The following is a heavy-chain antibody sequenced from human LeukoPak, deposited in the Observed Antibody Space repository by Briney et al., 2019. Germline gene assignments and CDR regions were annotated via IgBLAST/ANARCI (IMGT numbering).Heavy chain of an antibody. CDR2: INPSGGST. CDR3: ARATWYGGNPSGAFDI. J-gene: IGHJ3*02. V-gene: IGHV1-46*01. CDR1: GYTFTNYY. D-gene: IGHD4/OR15-4a*01. Sequence: GASVKVSCKASGYTFTNYYIYWVRQAPGQGLEWMGIINPSGGSTDYAQKFQGRVTMTRDTSTNTVYMELSSLRSEDTAVYYCARATWYGGNPSGAFDIWGQGTMVTVSS.